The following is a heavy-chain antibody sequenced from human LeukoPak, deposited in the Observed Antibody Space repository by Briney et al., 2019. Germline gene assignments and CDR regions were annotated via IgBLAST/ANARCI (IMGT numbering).Heavy chain of an antibody. CDR3: ASAHFMDV. CDR2: INSNGSRT. V-gene: IGHV3-74*01. CDR1: GFTFRTYW. J-gene: IGHJ6*03. Sequence: PGGSLRLSCAASGFTFRTYWMHWVRQAPGKGLVWVSSINSNGSRTDYADSVKGRFSISRDNAENTLYLQMNSLRAEDTAVYYCASAHFMDVWGKGTTVTVSS.